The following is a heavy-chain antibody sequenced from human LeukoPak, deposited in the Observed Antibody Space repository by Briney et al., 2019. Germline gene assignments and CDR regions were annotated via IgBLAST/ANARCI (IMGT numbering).Heavy chain of an antibody. J-gene: IGHJ4*02. CDR1: GFTFSSYA. V-gene: IGHV3-23*01. Sequence: GGSLRLSCAASGFTFSSYAMSWVRRAPGKGLEWVSAISGSGGSTYYADSVKGRFTISRDNSKNTLYLQMNSLRAEDTAVYYCAKSSGYSSSWYLKYWGQGTLVTVSS. D-gene: IGHD6-13*01. CDR3: AKSSGYSSSWYLKY. CDR2: ISGSGGST.